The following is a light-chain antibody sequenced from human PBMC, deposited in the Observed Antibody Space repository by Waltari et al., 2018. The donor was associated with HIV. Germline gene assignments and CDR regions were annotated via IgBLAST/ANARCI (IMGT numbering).Light chain of an antibody. J-gene: IGLJ2*01. Sequence: QSVLTQPPSVSGAPGQRVTISCTTSSSNVEAAYYVHLFQQVPETAPTLLIYCNGNRPSGVPDRFSGSRSCTSASLAITGLQAEDEAEYYCQSYDTSLTDIIFGGGTKLTVL. CDR3: QSYDTSLTDII. V-gene: IGLV1-40*01. CDR2: CNG. CDR1: SSNVEAAYY.